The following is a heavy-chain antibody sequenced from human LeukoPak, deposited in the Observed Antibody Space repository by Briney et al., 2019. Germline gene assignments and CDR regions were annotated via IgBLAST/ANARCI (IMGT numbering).Heavy chain of an antibody. J-gene: IGHJ1*01. D-gene: IGHD2-2*01. CDR3: ARGPHCSSTSCYSEYFHH. CDR1: GASISSGGYY. Sequence: LQTLSLTCTVSGASISSGGYYWSWIRQHPGKGLEWIGCISYSGSPYYNPSLKSRVTISVDTSRNQFSLKLSSVTAADTAVYYCARGPHCSSTSCYSEYFHHWGQGTLVTVSS. V-gene: IGHV4-31*03. CDR2: ISYSGSP.